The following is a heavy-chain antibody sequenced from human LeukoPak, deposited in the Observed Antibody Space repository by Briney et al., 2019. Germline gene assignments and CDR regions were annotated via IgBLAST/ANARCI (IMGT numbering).Heavy chain of an antibody. Sequence: PGGSLRLSCAASGFTLRSYTMNWVRQAPGKGLEWVSSIGISSNKIYYADSVKGRFIISRDNAKNSVYLQMNSLRAEDTAVYYCARDSHGDEKMTTVTTNWFDPWGQGTLVTVSS. D-gene: IGHD4-17*01. CDR2: IGISSNKI. J-gene: IGHJ5*02. V-gene: IGHV3-21*01. CDR1: GFTLRSYT. CDR3: ARDSHGDEKMTTVTTNWFDP.